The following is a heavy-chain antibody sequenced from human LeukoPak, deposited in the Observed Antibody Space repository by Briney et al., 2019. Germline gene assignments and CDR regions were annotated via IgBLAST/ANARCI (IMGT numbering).Heavy chain of an antibody. J-gene: IGHJ6*03. CDR3: TRDIVVVPAGPYYYYYYMDV. Sequence: GGSLRLSCTASGFTFGDYAMSWVRQAPGKGLEWVGFIRSKAYGGTTEYAASVKGRFTISRDDSKSIAYLQMNSLKTEDTAVYYCTRDIVVVPAGPYYYYYYMDVWGKGTTVTVSS. V-gene: IGHV3-49*04. CDR2: IRSKAYGGTT. D-gene: IGHD2-2*01. CDR1: GFTFGDYA.